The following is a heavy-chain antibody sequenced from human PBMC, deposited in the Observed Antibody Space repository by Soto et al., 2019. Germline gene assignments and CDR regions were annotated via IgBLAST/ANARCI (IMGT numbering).Heavy chain of an antibody. CDR3: ARTGKDFWSGFSDYLHE. Sequence: SSEPLALTCTVSGGSMTNYYWSWIRQAPGKGLEWIGYIHYSGITKYSPSLKSRVSISLDTSTNQVSLRLGSVTAADTAIYYCARTGKDFWSGFSDYLHEWGQGTPVTVSS. V-gene: IGHV4-59*12. CDR2: IHYSGIT. J-gene: IGHJ4*02. D-gene: IGHD3-3*01. CDR1: GGSMTNYY.